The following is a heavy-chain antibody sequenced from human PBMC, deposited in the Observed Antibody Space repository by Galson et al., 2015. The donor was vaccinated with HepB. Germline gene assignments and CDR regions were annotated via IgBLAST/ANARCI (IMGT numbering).Heavy chain of an antibody. CDR2: IIPIFGAA. D-gene: IGHD3-3*01. Sequence: SVKVSCKASGGTFSSYAISWVRQAPGQGLEWMGGIIPIFGAANYAQKFQGRVTITADESTSTAYMELSSLRSEDTAVYYCARSVPFRYQSRFLEWLLLSWFDPWGQGTLVTVSS. J-gene: IGHJ5*02. CDR1: GGTFSSYA. CDR3: ARSVPFRYQSRFLEWLLLSWFDP. V-gene: IGHV1-69*13.